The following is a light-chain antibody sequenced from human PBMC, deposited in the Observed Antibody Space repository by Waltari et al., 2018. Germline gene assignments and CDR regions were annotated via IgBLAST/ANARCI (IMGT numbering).Light chain of an antibody. J-gene: IGKJ2*01. CDR3: QQYYSTPT. CDR1: QDISSW. CDR2: ATS. V-gene: IGKV1-12*01. Sequence: DIQMTQSPSSLSASVGDRVTITCQASQDISSWLAWYQQKPGKAPKLLIYATSTLQSGVPSRFSSSGSGTDFTLTISSLQPEDFATYYCQQYYSTPTFGQGTKLEI.